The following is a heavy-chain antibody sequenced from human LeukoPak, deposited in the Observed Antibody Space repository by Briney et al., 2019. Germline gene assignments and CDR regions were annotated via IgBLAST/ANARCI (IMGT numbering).Heavy chain of an antibody. J-gene: IGHJ4*02. CDR3: ARGGGDEDFDY. CDR1: GGSISSYY. V-gene: IGHV4-59*08. D-gene: IGHD2-21*01. CDR2: IFYGGAT. Sequence: PSETLSLTCTVSGGSISSYYWSWIRQPPRTGLEWIGYIFYGGATKYNPSLKSRVTIPVDTSKNQFSLKLTSVTAADTAVYYCARGGGDEDFDYWGQGTLVTVPS.